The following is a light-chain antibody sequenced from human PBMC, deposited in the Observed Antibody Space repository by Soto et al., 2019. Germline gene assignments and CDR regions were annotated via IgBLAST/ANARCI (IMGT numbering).Light chain of an antibody. CDR2: QAS. CDR1: QSIGPW. V-gene: IGKV1-5*03. J-gene: IGKJ2*01. CDR3: QQYSSYST. Sequence: DILMTQSPSTLSSSVGDRVTITCRASQSIGPWLAWYQQKPGKAPKLLIYQASNLESGVPSRFSASGSGTEFTLTISRLQPDDFATYSCQQYSSYSTFGQGPKLEIK.